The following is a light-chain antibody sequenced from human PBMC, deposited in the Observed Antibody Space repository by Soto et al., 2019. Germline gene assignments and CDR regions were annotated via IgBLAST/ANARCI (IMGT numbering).Light chain of an antibody. Sequence: DIQMTQSPSTLSASVGDRVTITCRASQSISRWLAWYHQKPGKAPKLLIYDASSLESGVPSRFSGSGSGTELTLTLSSLQPDDVATYCCQQYNSYWTCGQGTKVEIK. CDR1: QSISRW. J-gene: IGKJ1*01. V-gene: IGKV1-5*01. CDR3: QQYNSYWT. CDR2: DAS.